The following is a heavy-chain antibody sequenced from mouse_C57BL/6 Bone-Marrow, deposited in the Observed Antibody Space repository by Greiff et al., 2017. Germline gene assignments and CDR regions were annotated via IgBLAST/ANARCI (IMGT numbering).Heavy chain of an antibody. CDR1: GFTFSVYY. V-gene: IGHV5-16*01. CDR2: INYAVSST. Sequence: EVKLMESEGGLVQPGSSMKLSCTASGFTFSVYYMAWVRQVPEHGLEWVAIINYAVSSTYYLDSLKSRFIISRDNAKNILYLQMSSLKSEDTATYYCARGDSSGFAYWGPGALVTVSA. CDR3: ARGDSSGFAY. J-gene: IGHJ3*01. D-gene: IGHD3-2*02.